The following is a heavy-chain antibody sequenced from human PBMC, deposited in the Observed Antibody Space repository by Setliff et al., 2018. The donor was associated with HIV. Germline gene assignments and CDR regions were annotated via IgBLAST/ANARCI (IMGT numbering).Heavy chain of an antibody. CDR2: INAGNGST. D-gene: IGHD1-7*01. CDR1: GYTFTSYV. J-gene: IGHJ6*03. CDR3: ARDRFTWNYGKNYMDV. Sequence: ASVKVSCKASGYTFTSYVMHWVRQAPGQRLEWMGWINAGNGSTKYSQKFQGRVTFTRDTSASTAYMELSSLRSEDTAVYYCARDRFTWNYGKNYMDVWGTGTTVTVSS. V-gene: IGHV1-3*01.